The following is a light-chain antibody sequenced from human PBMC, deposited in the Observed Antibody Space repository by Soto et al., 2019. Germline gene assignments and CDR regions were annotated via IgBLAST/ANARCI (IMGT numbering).Light chain of an antibody. Sequence: QSALTQPPSASGSPGQSVTISCTGTSSDVGRYNYVSWYQQHAGKAPKLMLYDVIKRPSGVPGRFSGSKSGNTASLTVSGLQAEDEADYYCSSYADNDNLLFGGGTKLTVL. V-gene: IGLV2-8*01. J-gene: IGLJ2*01. CDR3: SSYADNDNLL. CDR1: SSDVGRYNY. CDR2: DVI.